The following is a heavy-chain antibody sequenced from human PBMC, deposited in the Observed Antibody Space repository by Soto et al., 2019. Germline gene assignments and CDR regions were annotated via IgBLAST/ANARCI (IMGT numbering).Heavy chain of an antibody. D-gene: IGHD2-15*01. V-gene: IGHV3-7*01. CDR1: GFTFSSYW. Sequence: PGGSLRLSCAASGFTFSSYWMSWVRQAPGKGLEWVANIKQDGSEKYYVDSVKGRFTISRDNAKNSLYLQMNSLRAEDTTVYYCARGPPTSPVVVVAGYFYYYYGMDIWGQGTTIT. CDR3: ARGPPTSPVVVVAGYFYYYYGMDI. CDR2: IKQDGSEK. J-gene: IGHJ6*02.